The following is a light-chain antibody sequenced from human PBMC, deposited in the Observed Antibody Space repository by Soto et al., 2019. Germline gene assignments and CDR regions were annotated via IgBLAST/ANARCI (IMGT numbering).Light chain of an antibody. V-gene: IGKV3-15*01. J-gene: IGKJ1*01. Sequence: ILMTQSPATLSVPPGEDATFSCRASQSVNNNLAWYQQKPGQAPRLLIYEASTRATGIPTRFSGSGSGTEFTLNISGLQSEDFAVYYCQQYNNWPPWTFGQGSKVEIK. CDR2: EAS. CDR1: QSVNNN. CDR3: QQYNNWPPWT.